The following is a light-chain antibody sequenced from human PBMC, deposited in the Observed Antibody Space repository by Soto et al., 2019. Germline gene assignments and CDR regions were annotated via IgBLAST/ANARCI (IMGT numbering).Light chain of an antibody. J-gene: IGLJ3*02. V-gene: IGLV2-14*01. Sequence: QSVLTQPASVSGSPGQSITISCTGTSSDIGGYDYVSWYQQYPGKGPKLIIFGVNNRPSGVSYRFSGSKSGNTASLIISGLQAEDEADYYCGSYSNTKSRVFGGGTKVT. CDR2: GVN. CDR1: SSDIGGYDY. CDR3: GSYSNTKSRV.